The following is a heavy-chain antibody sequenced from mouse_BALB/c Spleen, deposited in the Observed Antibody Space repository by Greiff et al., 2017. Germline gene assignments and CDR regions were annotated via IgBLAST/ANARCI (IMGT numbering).Heavy chain of an antibody. CDR3: ARLVYGSSYDYAMDY. CDR2: ISSGSSTI. D-gene: IGHD1-1*01. Sequence: EVKLVESGGGLVQPGGSRKLSCAASGFTFRSFGMHWVRQAPEKGLEWVAYISSGSSTIYYADTVKGRFTISRDNPKNTLFLQMTSLRSEDTAMYYCARLVYGSSYDYAMDYWGQGTSVTVSS. V-gene: IGHV5-17*02. CDR1: GFTFRSFG. J-gene: IGHJ4*01.